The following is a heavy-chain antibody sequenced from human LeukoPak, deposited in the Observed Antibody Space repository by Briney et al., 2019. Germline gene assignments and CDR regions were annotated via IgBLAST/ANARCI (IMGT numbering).Heavy chain of an antibody. CDR2: ISAYNDNT. CDR3: AKAGATVTTLALEI. Sequence: ASVKVSCKASGHTFSNYGITWVRQAPGQGLEWMGWISAYNDNTNYAQNLQGRVTMTTDTSTSTAYMELRSLGSDDTAVYYCAKAGATVTTLALEIWGQGTMVTVSS. J-gene: IGHJ3*02. V-gene: IGHV1-18*01. CDR1: GHTFSNYG. D-gene: IGHD4-17*01.